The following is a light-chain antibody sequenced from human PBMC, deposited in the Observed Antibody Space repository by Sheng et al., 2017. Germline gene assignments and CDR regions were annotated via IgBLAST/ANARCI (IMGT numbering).Light chain of an antibody. Sequence: TQSPATLSLSPGERATLSCRASQSVSSYLAWYQQKPGKVPKLLIYAASALQSGVPSRFSGSGSETHFTLTISSLQPEDVATYYCQKYYSAPLTFGGGTKVEIQ. J-gene: IGKJ4*01. CDR3: QKYYSAPLT. CDR1: QSVSSY. V-gene: IGKV1-27*01. CDR2: AAS.